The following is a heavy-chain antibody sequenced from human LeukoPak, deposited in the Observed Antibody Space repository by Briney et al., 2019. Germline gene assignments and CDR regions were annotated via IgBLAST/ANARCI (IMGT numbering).Heavy chain of an antibody. D-gene: IGHD3-10*01. Sequence: SETLSLTCTVSGGSSSSYYWSWIRQPPGKGLEWIGYIYYSGSTNYKPSLKSRVTISVDTSKNQFSLKLSSVTAADTAVYYCARGGYYGSGNDFRFDPWGQGTLVTVSS. CDR3: ARGGYYGSGNDFRFDP. J-gene: IGHJ5*02. CDR2: IYYSGST. V-gene: IGHV4-59*01. CDR1: GGSSSSYY.